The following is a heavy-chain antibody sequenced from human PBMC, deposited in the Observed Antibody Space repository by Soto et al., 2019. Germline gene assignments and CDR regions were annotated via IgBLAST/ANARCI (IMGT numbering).Heavy chain of an antibody. J-gene: IGHJ4*02. CDR3: ARARGAQTTGITGVDS. D-gene: IGHD1-1*01. V-gene: IGHV3-11*01. CDR1: GFTFSDYY. Sequence: VQLVESGGGLVTPGGSLRLSCAASGFTFSDYYMSWIRQAPGRGLEWVSYIGGRGDNIYYAVSVRGRFTVSRDNARTSLHLQMDSLRTEDTAVYFCARARGAQTTGITGVDSWGQGALVTVSS. CDR2: IGGRGDNI.